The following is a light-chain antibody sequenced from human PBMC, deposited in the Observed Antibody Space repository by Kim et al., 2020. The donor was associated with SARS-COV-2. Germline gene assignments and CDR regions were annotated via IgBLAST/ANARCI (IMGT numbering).Light chain of an antibody. CDR3: QVWDNIINRML. Sequence: APGETARITCATNKIGSKSVHWYQQKPGQAPLMVISYDSDRPSGIPERFSGSNSGNTATLTISRVEAGDEADYYCQVWDNIINRMLLGGGTQLTVL. V-gene: IGLV3-21*04. CDR1: KIGSKS. CDR2: YDS. J-gene: IGLJ2*01.